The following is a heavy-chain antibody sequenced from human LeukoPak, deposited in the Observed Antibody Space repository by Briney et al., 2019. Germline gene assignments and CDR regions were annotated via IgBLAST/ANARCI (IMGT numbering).Heavy chain of an antibody. J-gene: IGHJ4*02. CDR2: IKQDGSDK. D-gene: IGHD3-22*01. Sequence: GGSLRLSCAASGFTFSSYWMTWVRQAPGKGLEWVANIKQDGSDKYYVDSVKGRFTISRDNAKISLYLQMNGLRAEDTAVYYCARDPYDSSWGLCYFDYWGQGNLVTVSS. CDR3: ARDPYDSSWGLCYFDY. CDR1: GFTFSSYW. V-gene: IGHV3-7*04.